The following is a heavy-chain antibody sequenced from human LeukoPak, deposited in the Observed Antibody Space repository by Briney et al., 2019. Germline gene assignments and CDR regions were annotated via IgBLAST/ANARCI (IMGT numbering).Heavy chain of an antibody. Sequence: SETLSLTCTVSGGSISSGSYYWSWIRQPAGKGLEWIGRIYTSGSTNYNPSLKSRVTMSVDTSKNQFSLKLSSVTAADTAVYYCARVGGGYGYFDYWGQGTLVTVSS. CDR3: ARVGGGYGYFDY. CDR2: IYTSGST. J-gene: IGHJ4*02. V-gene: IGHV4-61*02. CDR1: GGSISSGSYY. D-gene: IGHD5-12*01.